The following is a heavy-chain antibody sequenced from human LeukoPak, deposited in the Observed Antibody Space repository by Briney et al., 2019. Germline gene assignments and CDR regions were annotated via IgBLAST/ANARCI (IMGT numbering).Heavy chain of an antibody. CDR3: ARGPREDRIQYSGSSGWFDP. V-gene: IGHV1-2*02. Sequence: ASVTVSCMASGYTFTGYYMHWVRQAPGQGLEWMGWINPNSGGTNYAQKFQGRVTMTRDTSISTAYMELSRLRSDDTAVYYCARGPREDRIQYSGSSGWFDPWGQGTLVTVSS. CDR1: GYTFTGYY. CDR2: INPNSGGT. D-gene: IGHD1-26*01. J-gene: IGHJ5*02.